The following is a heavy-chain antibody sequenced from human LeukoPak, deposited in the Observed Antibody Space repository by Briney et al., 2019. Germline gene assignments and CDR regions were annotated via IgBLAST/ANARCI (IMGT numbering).Heavy chain of an antibody. V-gene: IGHV3-74*01. Sequence: GGSLRLSCAASGFTFSSYWMHWVRQAPGKGLVWLSRVYNDGSSTDYADSVKGRFTISRDNAKNSLYLQMNSLRADDTAVYYCARDRYSSSWYVAYFDYWGQGTLVTVSS. CDR1: GFTFSSYW. J-gene: IGHJ4*02. CDR3: ARDRYSSSWYVAYFDY. D-gene: IGHD6-13*01. CDR2: VYNDGSST.